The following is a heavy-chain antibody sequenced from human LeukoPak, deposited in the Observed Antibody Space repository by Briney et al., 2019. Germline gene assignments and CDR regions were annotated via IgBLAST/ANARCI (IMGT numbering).Heavy chain of an antibody. CDR2: INHSGST. Sequence: SETLSLTCAVYGGSFSGYYWSWIRHPPGKGLEWIGEINHSGSTNYNPSLKSRVTISVDTSKNQFSLKLSSVTAADTAVYYCARDRRITMVRGVSGARRNDYWGQGTLVTVSS. V-gene: IGHV4-34*01. CDR3: ARDRRITMVRGVSGARRNDY. J-gene: IGHJ4*02. CDR1: GGSFSGYY. D-gene: IGHD3-10*01.